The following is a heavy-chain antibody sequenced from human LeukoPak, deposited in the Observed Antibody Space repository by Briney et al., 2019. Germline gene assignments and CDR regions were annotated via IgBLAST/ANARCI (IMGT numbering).Heavy chain of an antibody. CDR3: ARHIDYDILTGYSDYGMDV. CDR1: GGSISSSSYY. V-gene: IGHV4-39*01. Sequence: PSETLSLTCTVSGGSISSSSYYWGWIRQPPGKGLEWIGSIYYSGSTYYNPSLKSRVTISVDTSKNQLSLKLSSVTAADTAVYYCARHIDYDILTGYSDYGMDVWGQGTTVTVSS. CDR2: IYYSGST. D-gene: IGHD3-9*01. J-gene: IGHJ6*02.